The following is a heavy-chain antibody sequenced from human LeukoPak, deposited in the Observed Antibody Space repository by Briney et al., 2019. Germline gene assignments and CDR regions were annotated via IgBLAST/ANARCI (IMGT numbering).Heavy chain of an antibody. CDR2: VYHNGDT. Sequence: PSETLSLTCTVSGYSISSGYYWGWIRQPPGKGLEWIANVYHNGDTFYNPSLKSRVTISVDTSNNQFSLTLTSVTAADMAVYFCARETSRIIYYWGQGMLVTVSS. CDR1: GYSISSGYY. V-gene: IGHV4-38-2*02. J-gene: IGHJ4*02. CDR3: ARETSRIIYY.